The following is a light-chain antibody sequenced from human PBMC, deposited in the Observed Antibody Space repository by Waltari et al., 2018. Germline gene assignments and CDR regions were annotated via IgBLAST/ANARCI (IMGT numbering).Light chain of an antibody. CDR1: QSLLHSNGDSY. Sequence: EIVMTQSPLSLPVTPGEPASISCRSSQSLLHSNGDSYLDGYLQKPGQSPRRLICLGSSRATGVPDRFGGSGSGTDFTLKISRVEAEDVGVYYCMQALQIPWTFGQGTKVEIK. CDR3: MQALQIPWT. CDR2: LGS. J-gene: IGKJ1*01. V-gene: IGKV2-28*01.